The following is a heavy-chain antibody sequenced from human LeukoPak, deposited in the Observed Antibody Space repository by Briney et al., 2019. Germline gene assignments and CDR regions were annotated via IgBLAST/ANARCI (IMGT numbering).Heavy chain of an antibody. D-gene: IGHD6-13*01. Sequence: ASVKVSCKVSGCTLTELSMHWVRQAPGRGLEWMGGFDPEDGETIYAQKFQGRVTMTEDTSTDTAYMELSSLRSEDTAVYYCATAGGYSSSPRVFDYWGQGTLVTLSS. V-gene: IGHV1-24*01. J-gene: IGHJ4*02. CDR3: ATAGGYSSSPRVFDY. CDR2: FDPEDGET. CDR1: GCTLTELS.